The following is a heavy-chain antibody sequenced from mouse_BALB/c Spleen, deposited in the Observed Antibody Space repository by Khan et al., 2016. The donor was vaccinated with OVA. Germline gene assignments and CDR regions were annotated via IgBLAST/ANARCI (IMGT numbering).Heavy chain of an antibody. V-gene: IGHV1-63*02. CDR2: VHPGGGFT. Sequence: QVQLQQPRTELVRPGTSVNMSCKAAGYTFTNYWIGWVKQRPGHGPEWIGDVHPGGGFTDYNEKFKVKTTLTADASSSTAYMQLSSLTSEDSAIYYCARVSRYKSSFTFWGQGTTLTVS. CDR1: GYTFTNYW. D-gene: IGHD2-14*01. CDR3: ARVSRYKSSFTF. J-gene: IGHJ2*01.